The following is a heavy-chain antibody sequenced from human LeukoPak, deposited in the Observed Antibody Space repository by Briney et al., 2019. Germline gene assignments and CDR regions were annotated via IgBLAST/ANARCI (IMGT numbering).Heavy chain of an antibody. V-gene: IGHV3-23*01. CDR1: GFTFSSYA. J-gene: IGHJ5*02. D-gene: IGHD6-19*01. Sequence: GGSLRLSCAASGFTFSSYAMSWVRQAPGKGLEWVSAISGSGGSTYYADSVKGRFTISRDNSKNTLYLQMNSLRAEDTAIYYCARTQQWLVSGFDPWGQGTLVTVSS. CDR3: ARTQQWLVSGFDP. CDR2: ISGSGGST.